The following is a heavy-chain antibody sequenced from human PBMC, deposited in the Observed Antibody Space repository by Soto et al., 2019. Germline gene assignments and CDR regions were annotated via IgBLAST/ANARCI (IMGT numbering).Heavy chain of an antibody. Sequence: QAGGSLRLSCAASGFTFSSYAMSWVRQAPGKGLEWVSAISGSGGSTYYADSVKGRFTISRDNSKNTLYLQMNSLRAEDTAVYYCAKDQNPDSSGYYYLGYFDYWGQGNLVTVSS. CDR2: ISGSGGST. CDR3: AKDQNPDSSGYYYLGYFDY. D-gene: IGHD3-22*01. J-gene: IGHJ4*02. CDR1: GFTFSSYA. V-gene: IGHV3-23*01.